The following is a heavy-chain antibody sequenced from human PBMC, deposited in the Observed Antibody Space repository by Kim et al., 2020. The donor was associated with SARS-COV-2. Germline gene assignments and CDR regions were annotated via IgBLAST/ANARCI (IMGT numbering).Heavy chain of an antibody. CDR3: AGSGYCSGGSCYNLGYYGMDV. Sequence: GESLKISCKGSGYSFTSYWISWVRQMPGKGLEWMGRIDPSDSYTNYSPSFQGHVTISADKSISTAYLQWSSLKASDTAMYYCAGSGYCSGGSCYNLGYYGMDVWGQGTTVTVSS. V-gene: IGHV5-10-1*01. J-gene: IGHJ6*02. D-gene: IGHD2-15*01. CDR2: IDPSDSYT. CDR1: GYSFTSYW.